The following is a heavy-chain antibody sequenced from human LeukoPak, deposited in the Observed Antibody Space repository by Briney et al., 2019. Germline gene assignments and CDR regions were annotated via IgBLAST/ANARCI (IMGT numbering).Heavy chain of an antibody. CDR1: RDTFSTYV. V-gene: IGHV1-69*04. CDR3: AIDFGGHRSSGWYLWFDP. J-gene: IGHJ5*02. CDR2: LIPVFVIA. Sequence: SVKVSSMPPRDTFSTYVLSWVPPAPGQGREWMGKLIPVFVIANYTQKFQGRVTTTADTSTSTAYMDLSSLRSDDTAVYYCAIDFGGHRSSGWYLWFDPWGQGTLVTVSS. D-gene: IGHD6-19*01.